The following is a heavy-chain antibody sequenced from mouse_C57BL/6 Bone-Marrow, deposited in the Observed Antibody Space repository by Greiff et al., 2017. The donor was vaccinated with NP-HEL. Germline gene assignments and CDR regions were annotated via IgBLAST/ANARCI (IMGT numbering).Heavy chain of an antibody. CDR1: GYTFTSSW. V-gene: IGHV1-61*01. Sequence: QVQLQQPGAELVRPGSSVKLSCKASGYTFTSSWMDWVKQRPGQGLEWIGNIYPSDSETHYNQKFKDKATLTVDTSSSTAYMQLSSRTSEYSAVYYCARSDYAFAYWGQGTLVTVSA. CDR2: IYPSDSET. CDR3: ARSDYAFAY. J-gene: IGHJ3*01. D-gene: IGHD2-13*01.